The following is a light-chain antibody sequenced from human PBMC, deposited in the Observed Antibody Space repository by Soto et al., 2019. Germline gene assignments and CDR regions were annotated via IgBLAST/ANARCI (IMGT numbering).Light chain of an antibody. V-gene: IGKV1-39*01. CDR1: QSISSY. Sequence: DIPMTQSPSSLSASVGDRVTITCRASQSISSYLNWYQQKPGKAPKLLIYAASSLQSGVPSRFSGSGSGKDFTLTISSLQPEDFSTYYCQQSDSTPFTLGPGTKVDIK. J-gene: IGKJ3*01. CDR2: AAS. CDR3: QQSDSTPFT.